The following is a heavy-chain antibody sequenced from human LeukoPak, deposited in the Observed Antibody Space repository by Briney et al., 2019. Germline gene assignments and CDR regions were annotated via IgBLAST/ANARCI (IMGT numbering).Heavy chain of an antibody. J-gene: IGHJ4*02. Sequence: SVKVSCKASGGTFSSYAISWVRQAPGQGLEWMGRIIPILGIANYAQKFQGRVTITADKSTSTAYMELSSLRSEDTAVYYCAVVDMRNYFDYWGQGTLVTVSS. D-gene: IGHD5-12*01. CDR1: GGTFSSYA. CDR3: AVVDMRNYFDY. V-gene: IGHV1-69*04. CDR2: IIPILGIA.